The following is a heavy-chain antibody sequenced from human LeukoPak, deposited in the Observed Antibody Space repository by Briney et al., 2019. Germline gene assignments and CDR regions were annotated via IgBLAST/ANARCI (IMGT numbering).Heavy chain of an antibody. J-gene: IGHJ4*02. CDR1: GGSLSGYY. Sequence: SETLSLTCAVYGGSLSGYYWSWIRQPPGKGLEWIGEINHSGSTNYNPSLKSRVTISVDTSKNQFSLKLSSVTAADTAVYYCARGPKYYYDSSGLHFDYWGQGTLVTVSS. CDR2: INHSGST. V-gene: IGHV4-34*01. CDR3: ARGPKYYYDSSGLHFDY. D-gene: IGHD3-22*01.